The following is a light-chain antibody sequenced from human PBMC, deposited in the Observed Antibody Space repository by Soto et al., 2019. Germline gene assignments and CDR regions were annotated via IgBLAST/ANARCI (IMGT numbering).Light chain of an antibody. J-gene: IGKJ1*01. V-gene: IGKV4-1*01. Sequence: DIVLTQSPDSLAVSLGERATINCKSSQSVLYSSNNKNYVAWYQQKPGQPPKLLISWASTREFGVPDRFSGSGSGTDFTLTISSLQAEDVAVYYCQQYYASPPRTFGQGTKVEIK. CDR2: WAS. CDR3: QQYYASPPRT. CDR1: QSVLYSSNNKNY.